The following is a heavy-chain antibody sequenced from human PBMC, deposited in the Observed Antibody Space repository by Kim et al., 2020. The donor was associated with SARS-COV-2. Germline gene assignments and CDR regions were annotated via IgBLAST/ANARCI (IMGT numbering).Heavy chain of an antibody. D-gene: IGHD2-2*01. Sequence: GGSLRLSCAASGFTFSNAWMSWVRQAPGKGLEWVGRIKSKTDGGTTDYAAPVKSRFTISRDDSQNTLYLQMTSVKTEDTAVYSCTPGWMGVVVVPAEAYWGQGTLVTVSS. J-gene: IGHJ4*02. CDR1: GFTFSNAW. CDR2: IKSKTDGGTT. V-gene: IGHV3-15*01. CDR3: TPGWMGVVVVPAEAY.